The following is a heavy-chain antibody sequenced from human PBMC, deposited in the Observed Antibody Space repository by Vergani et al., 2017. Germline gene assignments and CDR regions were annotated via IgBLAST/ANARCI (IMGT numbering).Heavy chain of an antibody. D-gene: IGHD1-1*01. V-gene: IGHV3-72*01. CDR2: TRNKANSYTT. J-gene: IGHJ3*02. Sequence: EVQLVESGGGLVQPGGSLRLSCAASGFTFSDHYMDWVRQAPGKGLEWVGRTRNKANSYTTEYAASVKGRFTISRDDSKNSLYLQMNSLKIEDTALYYCVRVKGSNWNDHLYDIWGQGTLVTVSS. CDR1: GFTFSDHY. CDR3: VRVKGSNWNDHLYDI.